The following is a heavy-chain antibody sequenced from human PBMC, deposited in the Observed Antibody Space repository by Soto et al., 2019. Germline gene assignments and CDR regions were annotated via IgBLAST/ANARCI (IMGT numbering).Heavy chain of an antibody. Sequence: SETLSLTCTVSGGSISSYYWSWIRQPPGKGLEWIGCIYYSGSTNYNPSLKSRVTISVDTSKNQFSLKLSSVTAADTAVYYCASLSRVTSFDYWGQGTLVTVSS. CDR3: ASLSRVTSFDY. V-gene: IGHV4-59*01. CDR2: IYYSGST. D-gene: IGHD4-17*01. J-gene: IGHJ4*02. CDR1: GGSISSYY.